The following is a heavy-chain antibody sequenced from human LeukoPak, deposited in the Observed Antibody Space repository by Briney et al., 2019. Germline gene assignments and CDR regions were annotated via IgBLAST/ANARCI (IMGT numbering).Heavy chain of an antibody. CDR3: ARGPGCSGGSCYPFTGYYYYMDV. D-gene: IGHD2-15*01. V-gene: IGHV1-2*02. CDR2: INPNSGGT. CDR1: GYTFTGYY. J-gene: IGHJ6*03. Sequence: ASVKVSCKASGYTFTGYYMHQVRQAPGQGLEWMGWINPNSGGTNYAQKFQGRVTMTRDTSISTAYMELSRLRSDDTAVYYCARGPGCSGGSCYPFTGYYYYMDVWGKGTTVTVSS.